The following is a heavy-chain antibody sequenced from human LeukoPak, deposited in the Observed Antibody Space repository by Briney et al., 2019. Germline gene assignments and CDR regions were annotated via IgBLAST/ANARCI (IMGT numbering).Heavy chain of an antibody. Sequence: GGSLRLSCAASGFTFSSYSMNWVRQAPGKGLEWVSSISSSSSYIYYADSVKGRFTISRDNAKNSLYLQMNSLRAEDTAVYYCARSMVQLERLRLWFDPWGQGTLVTVSS. J-gene: IGHJ5*02. CDR3: ARSMVQLERLRLWFDP. D-gene: IGHD1-1*01. CDR2: ISSSSSYI. V-gene: IGHV3-21*01. CDR1: GFTFSSYS.